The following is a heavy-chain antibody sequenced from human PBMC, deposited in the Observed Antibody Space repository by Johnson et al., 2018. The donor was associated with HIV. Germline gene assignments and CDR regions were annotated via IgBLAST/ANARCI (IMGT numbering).Heavy chain of an antibody. CDR3: ATIWPGNFAFDI. CDR2: IYSGDNT. CDR1: GLTVSSNY. D-gene: IGHD2-21*01. J-gene: IGHJ3*02. Sequence: EVQLVESGGGLVKPGGSLRLSCAASGLTVSSNYMTWVRQSPGKGLECVSVIYSGDNTYYADSVKGRFTISRDNSKSTLYLQMHSLRTEDTAMYYCATIWPGNFAFDIWGQGTMVTVSS. V-gene: IGHV3-66*02.